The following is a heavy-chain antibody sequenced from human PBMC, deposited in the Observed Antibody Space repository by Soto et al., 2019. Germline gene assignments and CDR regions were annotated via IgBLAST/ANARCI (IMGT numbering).Heavy chain of an antibody. D-gene: IGHD3-22*01. V-gene: IGHV2-5*02. Sequence: QITLKESGPTLVKPTQTLTLTCTFSGFSLSTSGVGVGWIRQPPGKALEWLALIYWDDDKRYSPSLKSRLTITKDTSKNQVVLTMTNMDPVDTATYYCAHRGYYYDSSGYYPAAEYFQHWGQGTLVTVSS. J-gene: IGHJ1*01. CDR1: GFSLSTSGVG. CDR3: AHRGYYYDSSGYYPAAEYFQH. CDR2: IYWDDDK.